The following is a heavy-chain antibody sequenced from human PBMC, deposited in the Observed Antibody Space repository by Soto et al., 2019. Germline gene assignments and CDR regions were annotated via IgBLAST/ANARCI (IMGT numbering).Heavy chain of an antibody. V-gene: IGHV3-74*01. CDR2: ITGDGAIT. CDR3: ATLNSFGSDY. Sequence: LRLSCVASGFSFSRFWMHWVRRVPGKGLVWVSRITGDGAITTYADSVRGRFTISRDNAKSTVYLQMDSLRAEDTAVYYCATLNSFGSDYWGQGTPVTVSS. J-gene: IGHJ4*02. CDR1: GFSFSRFW. D-gene: IGHD5-18*01.